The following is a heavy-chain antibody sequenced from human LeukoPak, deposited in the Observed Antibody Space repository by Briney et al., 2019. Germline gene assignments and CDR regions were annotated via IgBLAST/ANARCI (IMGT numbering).Heavy chain of an antibody. D-gene: IGHD6-19*01. V-gene: IGHV3-23*01. Sequence: GGTLRLSCAASGFTFSNYGMSWVRQASGKGLEWVSGISGSGGSTYYADSVKGRFTISRDNSKNTLYLQMNSLRAEDTAVYYCAKDCFTELLGLFLFDLRGQGTLVTVPS. CDR3: AKDCFTELLGLFLFDL. J-gene: IGHJ4*02. CDR1: GFTFSNYG. CDR2: ISGSGGST.